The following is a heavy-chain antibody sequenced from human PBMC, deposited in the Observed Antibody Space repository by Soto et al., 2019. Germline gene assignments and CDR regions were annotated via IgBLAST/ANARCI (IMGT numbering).Heavy chain of an antibody. CDR3: ARDKDRLQLGGNYYYILDV. CDR1: GGTFSTSA. CDR2: IIPIFRTP. D-gene: IGHD5-12*01. J-gene: IGHJ6*02. Sequence: QVQLEQSGAEVKTPGSSVKVACKASGGTFSTSAISWVRQAPGQGLEWMGGIIPIFRTPDYAQKFQGRVTVIADEATSTVYMELSGLRSDDTAVYYCARDKDRLQLGGNYYYILDVWGQGTTVTVSS. V-gene: IGHV1-69*12.